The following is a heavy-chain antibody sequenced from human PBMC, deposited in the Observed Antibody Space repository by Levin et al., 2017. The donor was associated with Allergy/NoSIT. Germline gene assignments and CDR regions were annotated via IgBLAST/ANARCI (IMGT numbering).Heavy chain of an antibody. D-gene: IGHD5-18*01. J-gene: IGHJ4*02. Sequence: SQTLSLTCTVSGGSIRNYYWSWIRQPPGKGLEWIGYIYSSGSTNYNPSLKSRVTISVDTSKSQFSLKLTSVTAADTAVYYCARLGDTAMVDPFDYWGQGTLVTVSS. CDR3: ARLGDTAMVDPFDY. CDR2: IYSSGST. CDR1: GGSIRNYY. V-gene: IGHV4-59*01.